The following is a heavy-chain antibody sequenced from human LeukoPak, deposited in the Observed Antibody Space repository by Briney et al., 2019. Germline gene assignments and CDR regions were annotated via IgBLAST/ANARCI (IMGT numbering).Heavy chain of an antibody. CDR3: VRGQATAWGLDY. CDR1: GFTFSGNW. V-gene: IGHV3-74*01. J-gene: IGHJ4*02. CDR2: ISTDARTI. Sequence: GGSLRLSCAASGFTFSGNWMHWVRQAPGKGLVWVSHISTDARTITYADFVKGRFTISRDNAKNTLYLQMNSLRAEDTALYFCVRGQATAWGLDYWGQGTLVTVSS. D-gene: IGHD6-13*01.